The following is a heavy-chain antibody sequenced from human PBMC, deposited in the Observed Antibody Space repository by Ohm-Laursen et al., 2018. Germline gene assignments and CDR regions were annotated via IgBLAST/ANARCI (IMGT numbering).Heavy chain of an antibody. V-gene: IGHV3-66*01. CDR1: GFTFSSYD. J-gene: IGHJ4*02. CDR2: IYSGGST. Sequence: SLRLSCAASGFTFSSYDMSWVRQAPGKGLEWVSFIYSGGSTYYADSVKGRFTISRDNSKNTLYLQMNSLRAEDTAVYYCARGPSGTATIGRGQGTLVTVSS. CDR3: ARGPSGTATIG. D-gene: IGHD5-24*01.